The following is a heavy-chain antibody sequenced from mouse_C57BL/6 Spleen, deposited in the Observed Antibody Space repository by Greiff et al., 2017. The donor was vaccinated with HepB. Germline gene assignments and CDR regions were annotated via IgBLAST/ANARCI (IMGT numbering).Heavy chain of an antibody. CDR2: ISYDGSN. D-gene: IGHD3-3*01. Sequence: EVKLQESGPGLVKPSQSLSLTCSVTGYSITSGYYWNWIRQFPGNKLEWMGYISYDGSNNYNPSLKNRISITRDTSKNQFFLKLHSVTTEDTATYYCARAGRGYFDYWGQGTTLTVSS. CDR1: GYSITSGYY. V-gene: IGHV3-6*01. CDR3: ARAGRGYFDY. J-gene: IGHJ2*01.